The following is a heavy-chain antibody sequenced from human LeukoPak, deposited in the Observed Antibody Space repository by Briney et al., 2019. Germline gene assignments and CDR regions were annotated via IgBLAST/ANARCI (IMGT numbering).Heavy chain of an antibody. CDR3: ARDHISGWFYYYYYMDV. J-gene: IGHJ6*03. CDR2: IKQDGSEK. CDR1: GFRFSTYW. V-gene: IGHV3-7*01. Sequence: PGGSLRLSCEVSGFRFSTYWMTWVRQAPGKGLEWVANIKQDGSEKYYVDSVKGRFTISRDNAKNSLYLQMNSLRAEDTAVYYCARDHISGWFYYYYYMDVWGKGTTVTVSS. D-gene: IGHD6-19*01.